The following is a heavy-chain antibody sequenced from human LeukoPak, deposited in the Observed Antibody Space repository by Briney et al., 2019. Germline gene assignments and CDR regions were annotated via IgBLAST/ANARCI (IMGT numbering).Heavy chain of an antibody. V-gene: IGHV3-48*03. J-gene: IGHJ6*02. CDR2: ISSSGSTI. CDR1: GFTFSSYE. CDR3: ARERLTTIGYYGMAV. Sequence: GGSLRPSCAASGFTFSSYEMNWVRQAPGKGLEWVSYISSSGSTIYYADSVKGRFTISRDNAKNSLYLQMNSLRAEDTAVYYCARERLTTIGYYGMAVWGQGTTVTVSS. D-gene: IGHD3-22*01.